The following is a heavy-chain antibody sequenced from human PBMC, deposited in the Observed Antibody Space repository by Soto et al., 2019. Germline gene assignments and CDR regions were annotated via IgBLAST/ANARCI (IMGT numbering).Heavy chain of an antibody. Sequence: HSKAVAGGTSGSYGSHRISKKKGKGLEWVSSISCSTSYIYYADSVKGRFTISRDNAKNSLYLQMNSLRAEDTAVYYCAGELSMVRGARGFDYWVQGTLVTVSS. CDR1: GGTSGSYG. CDR2: ISCSTSYI. D-gene: IGHD3-10*01. J-gene: IGHJ4*02. CDR3: AGELSMVRGARGFDY. V-gene: IGHV3-21*01.